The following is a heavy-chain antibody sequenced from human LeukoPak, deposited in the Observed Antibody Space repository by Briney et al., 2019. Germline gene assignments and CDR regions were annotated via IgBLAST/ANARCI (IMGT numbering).Heavy chain of an antibody. Sequence: SVKVSCKASGGTFSSYAISWVRQAPGQGLEWMGGIIPIFGTANYAQKFQGRVTITADESTSTAYMELSSLRSEDTAVYYCARDDSIAVAGTSYYYGMGVWGQGTTVTVSS. CDR3: ARDDSIAVAGTSYYYGMGV. CDR2: IIPIFGTA. V-gene: IGHV1-69*13. D-gene: IGHD6-19*01. CDR1: GGTFSSYA. J-gene: IGHJ6*02.